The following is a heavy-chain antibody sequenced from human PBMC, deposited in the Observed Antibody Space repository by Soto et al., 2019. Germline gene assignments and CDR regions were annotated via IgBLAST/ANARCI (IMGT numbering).Heavy chain of an antibody. D-gene: IGHD3-3*02. Sequence: SETLSLTCTVSGDSIISSDFYWGWVRQPPGKGLEWIGSIFYLGSSYYNPSLKSRVTMSVDTSKNQFSLRLGSVTAADTALYFCARHSLALRKNNWFDPWGQGIMVTVSS. CDR2: IFYLGSS. J-gene: IGHJ5*02. V-gene: IGHV4-39*01. CDR1: GDSIISSDFY. CDR3: ARHSLALRKNNWFDP.